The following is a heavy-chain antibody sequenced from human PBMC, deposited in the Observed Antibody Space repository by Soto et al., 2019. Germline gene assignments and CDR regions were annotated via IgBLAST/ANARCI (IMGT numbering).Heavy chain of an antibody. V-gene: IGHV1-46*01. D-gene: IGHD3-16*02. CDR3: ARGRYDHVWGSYRSFDH. CDR1: GYTFTSYY. CDR2: INPSGGSI. J-gene: IGHJ4*02. Sequence: ASVKVSCKASGYTFTSYYMHWVRQAPGQGLEWMGIINPSGGSISYAQKFQGRVTMPRDTSTSTVYMELSSLRSEDTAVYYCARGRYDHVWGSYRSFDHWGQRTLVPVSS.